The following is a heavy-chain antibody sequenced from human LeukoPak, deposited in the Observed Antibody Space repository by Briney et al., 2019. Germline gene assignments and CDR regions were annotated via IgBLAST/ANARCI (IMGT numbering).Heavy chain of an antibody. J-gene: IGHJ3*02. Sequence: PSETLSLTCTVAGGSISSYYWSWIRQPPGKGLEWIGYIYYSGSTNYNPSLKCRVTISVDTSKNQFSPKLSSVTAADTAVYYCARDGDLTAANDAFDIWGQGTMVTVSS. CDR1: GGSISSYY. CDR2: IYYSGST. D-gene: IGHD6-25*01. V-gene: IGHV4-59*01. CDR3: ARDGDLTAANDAFDI.